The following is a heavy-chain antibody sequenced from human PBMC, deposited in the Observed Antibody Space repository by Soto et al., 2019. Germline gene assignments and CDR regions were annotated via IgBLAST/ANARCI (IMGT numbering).Heavy chain of an antibody. CDR2: IYYSGST. J-gene: IGHJ4*02. Sequence: SETLSLTCTVSGGSVSSGSYYWSWIRQPPGKGLEWIGYIYYSGSTNYNPSLKSRVTISVDTSKNQFSLKLSSVTAADTAVYYCARAHYYDSTDHWGQGTLVTVSS. CDR3: ARAHYYDSTDH. D-gene: IGHD3-22*01. CDR1: GGSVSSGSYY. V-gene: IGHV4-61*01.